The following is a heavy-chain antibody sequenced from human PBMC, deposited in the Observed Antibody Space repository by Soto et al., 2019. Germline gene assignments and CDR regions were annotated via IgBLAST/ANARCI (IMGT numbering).Heavy chain of an antibody. D-gene: IGHD6-19*01. Sequence: QVQLQESGPGLVMPSETLSLTCTVYCDSISSYYWIWIRQSQGKGLEWIGYTDYSGNTNYNPCLKSRVTISGATSKIQCSLRLSSVTAADTAVEYCARAVGDPLYYLDYWGQGTLVTVSS. V-gene: IGHV4-59*08. J-gene: IGHJ4*02. CDR1: CDSISSYY. CDR3: ARAVGDPLYYLDY. CDR2: TDYSGNT.